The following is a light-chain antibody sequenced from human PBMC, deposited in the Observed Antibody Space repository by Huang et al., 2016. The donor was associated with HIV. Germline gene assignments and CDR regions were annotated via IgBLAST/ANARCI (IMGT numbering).Light chain of an antibody. CDR1: QSVGSN. CDR2: GAS. J-gene: IGKJ4*01. CDR3: QQYNNWPLT. Sequence: EIVLTQSPATLSVSPGERATLSCRASQSVGSNLAWHQHLPGQPPRLLIYGASTRATGIPARFGGSGSETEFTLTISSLQSEDFAVYYCQQYNNWPLTFGGGTKVEIK. V-gene: IGKV3-15*01.